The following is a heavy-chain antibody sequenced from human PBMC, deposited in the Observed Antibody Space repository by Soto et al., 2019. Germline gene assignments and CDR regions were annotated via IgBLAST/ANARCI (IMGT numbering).Heavy chain of an antibody. Sequence: QVQLVQSGAEVKKPGSSVKVSCKASGGTFSSYAISWVRQAPGQGLEWMGGIIPIFGTANYAQKFQGRVTITADESTSTAYRELSSLRSEDTAVYYCASRTYDYGDSSLDYWGQGTLVTVSS. CDR1: GGTFSSYA. CDR3: ASRTYDYGDSSLDY. D-gene: IGHD4-17*01. J-gene: IGHJ4*02. V-gene: IGHV1-69*01. CDR2: IIPIFGTA.